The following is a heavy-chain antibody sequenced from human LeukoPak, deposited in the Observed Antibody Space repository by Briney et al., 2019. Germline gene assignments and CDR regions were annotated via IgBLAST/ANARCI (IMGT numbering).Heavy chain of an antibody. Sequence: PSETLSLTCTVSGGSISSSSYYWGWIRQPPGKGLEWIGSIYYSGSTYYNPSLKSRVTISVDTSKNQFSLKLSSVTAADTAVYYCARVAVITRKAFDIWGQGTMVTVSS. CDR3: ARVAVITRKAFDI. CDR2: IYYSGST. CDR1: GGSISSSSYY. D-gene: IGHD3-22*01. V-gene: IGHV4-39*01. J-gene: IGHJ3*02.